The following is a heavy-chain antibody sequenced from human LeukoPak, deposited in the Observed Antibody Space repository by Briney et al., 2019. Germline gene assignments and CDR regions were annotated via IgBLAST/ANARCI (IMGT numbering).Heavy chain of an antibody. CDR3: AKVEAGSFDFDY. J-gene: IGHJ4*02. CDR1: GFTFDDYA. D-gene: IGHD3-10*01. CDR2: ISWNSGSI. V-gene: IGHV3-9*01. Sequence: AGGSLRLSCAASGFTFDDYAMHWVRQAPGKGLEWVSGISWNSGSIGYADSVKGRFTISRDNAKNSLYLQMNSLRAEDTALYYCAKVEAGSFDFDYWGQGTLVTVSS.